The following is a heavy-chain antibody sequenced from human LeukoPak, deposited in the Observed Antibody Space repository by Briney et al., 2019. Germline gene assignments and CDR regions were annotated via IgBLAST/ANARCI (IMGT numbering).Heavy chain of an antibody. CDR2: IKQDGSEK. CDR3: ARDSVVVVAATHWGYYYYYYMDV. Sequence: GGSLRLSCAASGFTFSSYWMSWVRQAPGKGLEWVANIKQDGSEKYYVDSVKGRFTISRDNAKNSLYLQMNSLRAEDTAVYYCARDSVVVVAATHWGYYYYYYMDVWGKGTTVTVSS. V-gene: IGHV3-7*01. D-gene: IGHD2-15*01. J-gene: IGHJ6*03. CDR1: GFTFSSYW.